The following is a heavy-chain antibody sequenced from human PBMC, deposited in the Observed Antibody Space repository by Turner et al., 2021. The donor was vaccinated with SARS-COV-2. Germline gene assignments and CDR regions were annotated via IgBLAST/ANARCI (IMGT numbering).Heavy chain of an antibody. D-gene: IGHD2-8*01. CDR3: ARDLAVYLFGHMDV. Sequence: QLVEFGGGRDKPGGSRRLCCAASAFTFSCYSMNWVRQAPGTGLEWVSFISSSSTYIHYADSVKGRFTISRDNDKTSLFLQMNSLRAEDTAVYYCARDLAVYLFGHMDVWGQGTTVTVSS. CDR2: ISSSSTYI. CDR1: AFTFSCYS. V-gene: IGHV3-21*01. J-gene: IGHJ6*02.